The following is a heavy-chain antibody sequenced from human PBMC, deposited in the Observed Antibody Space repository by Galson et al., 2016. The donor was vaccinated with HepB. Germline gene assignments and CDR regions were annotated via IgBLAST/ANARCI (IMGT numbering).Heavy chain of an antibody. V-gene: IGHV3-21*05. CDR2: ITSSSSYA. CDR3: AREGFGRRKNSYDSTASQL. D-gene: IGHD3-22*01. CDR1: GFIFSSYS. J-gene: IGHJ4*02. Sequence: SLRLSCATSGFIFSSYSMNWVRQAPGKGLEWVSYITSSSSYANYADSVKGRFTISRDNSKNSLYLQMNSLRAEDTAVYYCAREGFGRRKNSYDSTASQLRGQGTLVTVSS.